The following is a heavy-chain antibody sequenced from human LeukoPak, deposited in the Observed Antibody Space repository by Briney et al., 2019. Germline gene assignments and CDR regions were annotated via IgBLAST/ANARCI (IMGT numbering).Heavy chain of an antibody. CDR1: GFTFSSYG. CDR2: ISYDGSNK. V-gene: IGHV3-30*18. J-gene: IGHJ6*02. D-gene: IGHD3-22*01. Sequence: PGRSLRLSCAASGFTFSSYGMHWVRQAPGKGLEWVAVISYDGSNKYYADSVKGRSTISRDNSKNTLYLQMNSLRAEDTAVYYCAKDADYYDSSGYYFGLHYGMDVWGQGTTVTVSS. CDR3: AKDADYYDSSGYYFGLHYGMDV.